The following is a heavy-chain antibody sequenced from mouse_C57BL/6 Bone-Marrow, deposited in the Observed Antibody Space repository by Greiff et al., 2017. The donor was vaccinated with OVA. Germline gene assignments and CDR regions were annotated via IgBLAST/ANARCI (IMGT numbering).Heavy chain of an antibody. V-gene: IGHV1-87*01. J-gene: IGHJ4*01. D-gene: IGHD3-2*02. CDR3: SEDSAVYYCALDSSGYEYYAMDY. CDR1: YTFSRRVH. CDR2: GQGLEWIG. Sequence: VQLQQSGPELARPWASVKISCQAFYTFSRRVHFAIRDTNYWMQWVKQRPGQGLEWIGAIYPGNGDTSYNQKFKGKATLTADKSSSTAYMQLSSLTSEDSAVYYCALDSSGYEYYAMDYWGQGTSVTVSS.